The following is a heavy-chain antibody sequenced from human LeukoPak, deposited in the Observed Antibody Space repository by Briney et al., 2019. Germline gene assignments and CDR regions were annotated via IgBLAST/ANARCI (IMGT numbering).Heavy chain of an antibody. D-gene: IGHD1-26*01. J-gene: IGHJ4*02. CDR2: IIALFGTA. CDR1: GGTFSSYT. Sequence: ASPKHSCKASGGTFSSYTISCVRQAPGQGREWMGGIIALFGTANYAQNLQGRVTITTDESPTTAYMELRSLRTVEPAVYCRAAVEYNSGSYYRFVSWGEGTLVTASS. V-gene: IGHV1-69*05. CDR3: AAVEYNSGSYYRFVS.